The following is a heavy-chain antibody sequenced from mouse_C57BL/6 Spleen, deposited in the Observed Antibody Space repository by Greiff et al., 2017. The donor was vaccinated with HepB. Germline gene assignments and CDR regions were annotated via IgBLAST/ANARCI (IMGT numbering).Heavy chain of an antibody. CDR1: GYTFTDYN. J-gene: IGHJ1*03. Sequence: EVKLQESGRELVKPGASVKIPCKASGYTFTDYNMAWVKQTPGKRLEWIGDINHNNGGTIYNQKFKGKATLTVDNATSTAYMELRSLTSEDTAVYYCARGYYGSRWYFDVWGTGTTVTVSS. CDR2: INHNNGGT. CDR3: ARGYYGSRWYFDV. V-gene: IGHV1-18*01. D-gene: IGHD1-1*01.